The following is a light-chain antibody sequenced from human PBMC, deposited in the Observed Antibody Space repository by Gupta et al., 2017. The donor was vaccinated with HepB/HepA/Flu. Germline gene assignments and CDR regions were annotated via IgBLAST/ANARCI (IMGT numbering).Light chain of an antibody. CDR1: NIGSKS. J-gene: IGLJ2*01. Sequence: SYVLTQPPSVSVAPGQAATIACGGDNIGSKSVHWYLQKPGQATVLVVYDDKDRPSGIPERFSGSNSGNTATLTISRVEAGDEADYYCQVWESAIDIVLFGGGTKLTVL. V-gene: IGLV3-21*02. CDR2: DDK. CDR3: QVWESAIDIVL.